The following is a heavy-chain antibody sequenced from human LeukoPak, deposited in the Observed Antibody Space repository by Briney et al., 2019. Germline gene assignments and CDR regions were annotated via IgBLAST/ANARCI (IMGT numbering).Heavy chain of an antibody. J-gene: IGHJ4*02. D-gene: IGHD1-26*01. CDR2: ISAYNGDT. CDR1: GYTFTGYY. V-gene: IGHV1-18*04. CDR3: ARDTGSSPGDY. Sequence: ASVKVSCKASGYTFTGYYMHWVRQAPGQGLEWMGWISAYNGDTNYAQNLQGRVTMTTDTSTSTAYMDLRSLRSDDTAVYYCARDTGSSPGDYWGQGTLVTVSS.